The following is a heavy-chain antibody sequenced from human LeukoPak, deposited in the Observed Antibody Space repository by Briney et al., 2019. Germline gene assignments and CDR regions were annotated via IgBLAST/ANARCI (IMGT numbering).Heavy chain of an antibody. CDR1: GFTFSDYY. CDR2: ISSSGHII. Sequence: GGSLRLSCAASGFTFSDYYMSWIRQAPGKGLQWVSYISSSGHIIYYADSVKGRFTISRDNAKNSLYLQMNSLRVEDTAVYYCARCGRITTLGVAGRTGXDPWXXXTXXTVSX. J-gene: IGHJ5*02. CDR3: ARCGRITTLGVAGRTGXDP. D-gene: IGHD3-3*01. V-gene: IGHV3-11*04.